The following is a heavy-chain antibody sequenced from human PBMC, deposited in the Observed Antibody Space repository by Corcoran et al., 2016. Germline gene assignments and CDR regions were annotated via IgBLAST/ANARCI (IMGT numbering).Heavy chain of an antibody. CDR1: GFTFSSYS. V-gene: IGHV3-48*04. D-gene: IGHD4-17*01. CDR2: ISSSSSTI. Sequence: EVQLVESGGGLVQPGGSLRLSCAASGFTFSSYSMNWVRQAPGKGLEWVSYISSSSSTIYYADSVKGRFTISRDNAKNSLYLQMNSLRAEDTAVYYCARVITPMTTVPFDPWAREPWSPSPQ. J-gene: IGHJ5*02. CDR3: ARVITPMTTVPFDP.